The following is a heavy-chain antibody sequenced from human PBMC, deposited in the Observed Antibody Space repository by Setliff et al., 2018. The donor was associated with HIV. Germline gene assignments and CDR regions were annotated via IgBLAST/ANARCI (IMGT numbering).Heavy chain of an antibody. CDR2: INPGNANT. CDR1: GYTFIDYA. Sequence: ASVKVSCKTSGYTFIDYAIHWVRQAPGQRLEWMGWINPGNANTIYSQKFQGTVTITRDTSASTVYMELSSVRSEETAVYYCARHRRPYGFDIWGQGTMVTVSS. V-gene: IGHV1-3*01. J-gene: IGHJ3*02. CDR3: ARHRRPYGFDI.